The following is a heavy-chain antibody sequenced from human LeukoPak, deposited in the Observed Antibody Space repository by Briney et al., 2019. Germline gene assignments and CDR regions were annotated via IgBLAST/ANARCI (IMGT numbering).Heavy chain of an antibody. J-gene: IGHJ4*02. D-gene: IGHD1-26*01. CDR3: ARGSSSYVTNFDY. CDR2: INHSGST. CDR1: GGSLSGYY. V-gene: IGHV4-34*01. Sequence: PSEPLSLTCAVCGGSLSGYYWSWTRQPPGKGLEWIGEINHSGSTNYNPSLKSRVTISVDTSKNEFSLKLSSVTAADTAVYYCARGSSSYVTNFDYWGQGTLVSVSS.